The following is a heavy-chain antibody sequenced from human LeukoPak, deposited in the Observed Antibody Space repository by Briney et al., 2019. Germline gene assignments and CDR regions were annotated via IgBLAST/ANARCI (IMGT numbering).Heavy chain of an antibody. Sequence: GASVTVSCKASGYTFTGYYMHWVRQAPGQGREWMGWINPNSGGTNYAQKFQGWVTMTRDTSISTAYMELSRLRSDDTAVYYCARRATYYYDSSGYDAFDIWGQGTMVAVSS. D-gene: IGHD3-22*01. V-gene: IGHV1-2*04. CDR3: ARRATYYYDSSGYDAFDI. CDR1: GYTFTGYY. J-gene: IGHJ3*02. CDR2: INPNSGGT.